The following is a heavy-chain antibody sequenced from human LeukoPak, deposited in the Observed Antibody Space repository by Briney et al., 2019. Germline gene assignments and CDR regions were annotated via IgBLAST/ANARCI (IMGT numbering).Heavy chain of an antibody. CDR2: ISYDGSNK. D-gene: IGHD5-12*01. V-gene: IGHV3-30*18. J-gene: IGHJ4*02. CDR1: GFTFSNYA. CDR3: AKGLSMVATTGFDY. Sequence: GGSLRLFCAASGFTFSNYAMHWVRQAPGKGLEWVALISYDGSNKYYADSVKGRFTISRDNSKNTLYLQMNSLRAEDTAVYYCAKGLSMVATTGFDYWGQGTLVTVSS.